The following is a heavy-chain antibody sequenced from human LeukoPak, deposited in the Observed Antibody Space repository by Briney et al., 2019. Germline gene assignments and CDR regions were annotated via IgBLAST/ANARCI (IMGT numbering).Heavy chain of an antibody. Sequence: SETLSLSCTVSAGSISSYYWSWIRQPPGKGLEWLGYIYYSGSTNYNPSLKSRVTISVGTSKNQFSLKLSSVTAADTAVYYCARVLASYYYYYMDVWGKGTTVTVSS. CDR1: AGSISSYY. V-gene: IGHV4-59*01. D-gene: IGHD2-21*01. CDR3: ARVLASYYYYYMDV. J-gene: IGHJ6*03. CDR2: IYYSGST.